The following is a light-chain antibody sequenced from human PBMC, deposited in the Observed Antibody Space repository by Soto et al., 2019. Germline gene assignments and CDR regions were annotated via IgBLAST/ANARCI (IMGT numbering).Light chain of an antibody. Sequence: QSVLTQPPSLSGAPGQRVTISCTGSSSNIGAGYDVHWYQQLPGTAPKLLIYGNSNRPSGVSDRFSGSKSGTSASLAITGLQAEDEADYYCQSYDSSLTQGVFGGGTKLTVL. CDR3: QSYDSSLTQGV. J-gene: IGLJ2*01. V-gene: IGLV1-40*01. CDR1: SSNIGAGYD. CDR2: GNS.